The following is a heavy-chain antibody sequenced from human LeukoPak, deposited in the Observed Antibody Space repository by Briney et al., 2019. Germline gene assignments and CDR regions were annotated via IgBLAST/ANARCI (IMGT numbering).Heavy chain of an antibody. J-gene: IGHJ4*02. CDR2: IWHDGSNK. Sequence: GGSLRLSCAASGFPFSNYAMHWVRQAPGRGRGGVAIIWHDGSNKYPADSVEGRFTISRDNSKITLYLQMNSLRAEDTAVYYCARNTGSYALDYWGQGTLVTVSA. D-gene: IGHD1-26*01. CDR3: ARNTGSYALDY. V-gene: IGHV3-33*01. CDR1: GFPFSNYA.